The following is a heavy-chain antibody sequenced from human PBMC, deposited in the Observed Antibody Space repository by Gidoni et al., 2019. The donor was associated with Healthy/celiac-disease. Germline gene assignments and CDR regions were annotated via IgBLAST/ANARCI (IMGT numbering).Heavy chain of an antibody. CDR1: GFTFDDYA. D-gene: IGHD3-3*01. CDR3: AKSGRYYYYGMDV. J-gene: IGHJ6*02. Sequence: EVQLVESGGGLVQPGRSLRLSCEASGFTFDDYAMHWVRQAPGKGLEWVSGISWNSGSIGYADSVKGRFTISRDNAKNSLYLQMNSLRAEDTALYYCAKSGRYYYYGMDVWGQGTTVTVSS. CDR2: ISWNSGSI. V-gene: IGHV3-9*01.